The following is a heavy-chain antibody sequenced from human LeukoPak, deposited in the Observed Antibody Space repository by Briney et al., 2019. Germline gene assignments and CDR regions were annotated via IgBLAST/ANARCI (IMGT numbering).Heavy chain of an antibody. V-gene: IGHV3-66*01. Sequence: PGGSLRLSCAASGFTVSSNYMSWVRQAPGKGLEWVSVIYSGGSTYYADSVKGRFTISRDNSKNTLYLQMNSLRAEDTAVYYCARAPYTYYYGSGSRPYYFDYWGQGTLVTVSS. J-gene: IGHJ4*02. CDR1: GFTVSSNY. CDR3: ARAPYTYYYGSGSRPYYFDY. D-gene: IGHD3-10*01. CDR2: IYSGGST.